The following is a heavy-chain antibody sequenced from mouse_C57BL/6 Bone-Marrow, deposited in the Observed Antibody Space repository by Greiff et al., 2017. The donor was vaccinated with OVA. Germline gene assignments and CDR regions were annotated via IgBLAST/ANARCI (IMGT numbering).Heavy chain of an antibody. D-gene: IGHD1-1*01. CDR2: IDPENGDT. CDR1: GFNIKDDY. V-gene: IGHV14-4*01. Sequence: VQLQQSGAELVRPGASVKLSCTASGFNIKDDYMHWVKQRPEQGLEWIGWIDPENGDTEYASKFQGKATITADTSSNTAYLQLSSLTSEDTAVYYCTPLFITTVVGYFDYWGQGTTLTVSS. CDR3: TPLFITTVVGYFDY. J-gene: IGHJ2*01.